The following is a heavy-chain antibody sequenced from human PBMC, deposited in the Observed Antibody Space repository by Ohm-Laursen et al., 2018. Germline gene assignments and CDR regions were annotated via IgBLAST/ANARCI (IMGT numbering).Heavy chain of an antibody. V-gene: IGHV4-59*11. D-gene: IGHD2-2*01. CDR2: IYNSGST. J-gene: IGHJ5*02. CDR1: GGSITSHY. CDR3: ARGPETSYNWFDP. Sequence: SETLSLTCSVSGGSITSHYWSWIRQPPGKGLEWIGYIYNSGSTNYNPSLKSRVTISLDTSKNQFSLKLTSVTAADTAVYYCARGPETSYNWFDPWGQGTLVTVSS.